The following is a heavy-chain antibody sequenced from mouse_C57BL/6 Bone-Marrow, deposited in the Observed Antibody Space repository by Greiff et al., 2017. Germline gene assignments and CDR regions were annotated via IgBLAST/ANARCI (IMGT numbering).Heavy chain of an antibody. J-gene: IGHJ3*01. D-gene: IGHD1-1*01. CDR3: TFYGSSSFAY. CDR2: IDPANGDT. Sequence: VQLKESGAELVRPGASVKLSCTASGFNIKDDYMHWVKQRPEQGLEWIGWIDPANGDTEYASKFQGKATIPADTSSNTAYLQLSSLTSEDTAVYYCTFYGSSSFAYWGQGTLVTVSA. V-gene: IGHV14-4*01. CDR1: GFNIKDDY.